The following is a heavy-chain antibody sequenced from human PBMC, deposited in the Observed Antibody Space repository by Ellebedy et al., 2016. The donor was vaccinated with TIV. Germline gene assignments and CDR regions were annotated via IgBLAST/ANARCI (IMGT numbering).Heavy chain of an antibody. D-gene: IGHD4-17*01. Sequence: PGGSLRLSCAASGFSFRSYWMSWVRQAPGKGLEWVANIYQDGSDQYYVDSVKGRFTISRDNANKLLFLQMNSLRVEDTAVYYCARRGSYGDYAVQVNNWFDRWGQGALVTV. CDR2: IYQDGSDQ. J-gene: IGHJ5*02. CDR3: ARRGSYGDYAVQVNNWFDR. CDR1: GFSFRSYW. V-gene: IGHV3-7*01.